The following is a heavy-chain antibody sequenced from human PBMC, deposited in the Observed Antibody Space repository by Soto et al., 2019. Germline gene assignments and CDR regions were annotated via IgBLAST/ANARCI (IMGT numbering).Heavy chain of an antibody. Sequence: SETLSLTCKVSGGSVTNSSYHWGWIRQTPGKGLEWIATLYYRGTTDYNSALRSRATMSVDTSKDHFSLTLTSVTVADTAVYFCFGVLAATIDDWGHGTPVT. J-gene: IGHJ4*01. CDR3: FGVLAATIDD. D-gene: IGHD3-16*01. CDR2: LYYRGTT. V-gene: IGHV4-39*02. CDR1: GGSVTNSSYH.